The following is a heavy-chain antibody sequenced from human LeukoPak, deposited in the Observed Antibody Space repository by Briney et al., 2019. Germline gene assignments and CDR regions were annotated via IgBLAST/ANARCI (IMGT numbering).Heavy chain of an antibody. J-gene: IGHJ5*02. Sequence: GGSLRLSCAASGFTFSSYSMNWVRQAPGKGLEWVSSISSSSSYIYYADSVKGRFTISRDNAKNSLYLQMNSLRAEDTAVYYCAKFWVVGDSSWYDPWGQGTLVTVSS. D-gene: IGHD3-16*01. V-gene: IGHV3-21*04. CDR1: GFTFSSYS. CDR3: AKFWVVGDSSWYDP. CDR2: ISSSSSYI.